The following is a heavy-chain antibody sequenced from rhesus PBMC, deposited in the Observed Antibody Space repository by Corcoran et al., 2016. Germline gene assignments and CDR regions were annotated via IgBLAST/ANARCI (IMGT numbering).Heavy chain of an antibody. J-gene: IGHJ4*01. CDR1: GGPISGYYS. V-gene: IGHV4S12*01. Sequence: QVQLPESGPGVVKPSETLSITCAVSGGPISGYYSRCRIRQAPGQGLEWSGSIYSNSESTNYNPSLKSRVTISKDTSKNQFSLKLSSVTATDTAVYYCARDSNYRYFDYWGQGVLVTVSS. CDR2: IYSNSEST. CDR3: ARDSNYRYFDY. D-gene: IGHD4-23*01.